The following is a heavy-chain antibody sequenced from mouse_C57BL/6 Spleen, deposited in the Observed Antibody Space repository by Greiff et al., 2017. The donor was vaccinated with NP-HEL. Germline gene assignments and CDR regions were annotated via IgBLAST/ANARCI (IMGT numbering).Heavy chain of an antibody. CDR3: ARYSNSAMDY. V-gene: IGHV1-64*01. CDR2: IHPNSGST. Sequence: VQLQQPGAELVKPGASVKLSCKASGYTFTSYWMHWVKQRPGQGLEWIGMIHPNSGSTNYNEKFKSKATMTVDKSSSTAYLQLSSLTSEDSAVYYCARYSNSAMDYWGQGTSVTVSS. CDR1: GYTFTSYW. J-gene: IGHJ4*01.